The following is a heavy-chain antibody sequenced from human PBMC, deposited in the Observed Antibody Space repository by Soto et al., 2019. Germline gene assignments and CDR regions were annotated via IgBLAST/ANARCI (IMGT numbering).Heavy chain of an antibody. D-gene: IGHD6-19*01. Sequence: QVQLVQSGAEVKKPGASVKVSCKASGYTFTSYAMHWVRQAPGQRLEWMGWINAGNGNTKYSQKFQGRVTITRDTSASTAYVGLSRLGCGERGGDCWGGAPGVAGMGWFEPGGQGTLVTVAS. CDR2: INAGNGNT. J-gene: IGHJ5*02. CDR1: GYTFTSYA. V-gene: IGHV1-3*01. CDR3: GGAPGVAGMGWFEP.